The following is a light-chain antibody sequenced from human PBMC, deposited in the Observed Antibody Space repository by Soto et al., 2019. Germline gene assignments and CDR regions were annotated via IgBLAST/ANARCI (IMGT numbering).Light chain of an antibody. CDR3: QQYNDYQYI. CDR1: QSITTW. V-gene: IGKV1-5*03. J-gene: IGKJ2*01. Sequence: DIQMTQSPSTLSASVGDRVTITCRASQSITTWLAWYQQKPGKAPKLLIYKATNLQSGVPSRFSGSGSGTEFSLIISSLQPDDFATYYCQQYNDYQYIFGQGTKLEIK. CDR2: KAT.